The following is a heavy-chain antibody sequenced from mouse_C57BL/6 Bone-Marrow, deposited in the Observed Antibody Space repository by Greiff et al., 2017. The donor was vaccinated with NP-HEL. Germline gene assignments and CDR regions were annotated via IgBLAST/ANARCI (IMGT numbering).Heavy chain of an antibody. CDR1: GYTFTSYW. Sequence: QVQLQQPGAELVRPGSSVKLSCKASGYTFTSYWMHWVKQRPIQGLEWIGNIDPSDSETHYNQKFKDKATLTVDKSSSTAYMQLSSLTSEDSAVYYCARRGNTNFLFGYWGQGTLVTVSA. V-gene: IGHV1-52*01. CDR2: IDPSDSET. D-gene: IGHD6-1*01. CDR3: ARRGNTNFLFGY. J-gene: IGHJ3*01.